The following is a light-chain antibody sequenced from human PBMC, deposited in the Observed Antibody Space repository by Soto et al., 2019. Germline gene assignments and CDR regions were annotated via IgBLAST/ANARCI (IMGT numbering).Light chain of an antibody. V-gene: IGKV3-20*01. CDR1: QSVSSNY. J-gene: IGKJ1*01. Sequence: ENLLTQFPATLSFSPFETTTLCCTPSQSVSSNYLAWYQQKPGQAPRLLIYGTSTRATGIPDRFSGSGSGTDFTLTISRLEPEDFAVYYCQQYGSSHRGFGQGTKVDI. CDR2: GTS. CDR3: QQYGSSHRG.